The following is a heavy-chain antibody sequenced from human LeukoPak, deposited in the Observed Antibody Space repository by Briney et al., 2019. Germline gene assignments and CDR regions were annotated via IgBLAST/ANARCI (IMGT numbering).Heavy chain of an antibody. J-gene: IGHJ3*02. CDR2: ISTGSSTT. D-gene: IGHD3-3*02. Sequence: AGGSLRLSCAASEFAFSTYNMNWVRQAPGKGLEWVSYISTGSSTTYYADSVKGRFTISRDNAKNSLYVQMNSLRAEDTAVYYCASSTASRAFDMWGQGTMVTVSS. CDR3: ASSTASRAFDM. V-gene: IGHV3-48*01. CDR1: EFAFSTYN.